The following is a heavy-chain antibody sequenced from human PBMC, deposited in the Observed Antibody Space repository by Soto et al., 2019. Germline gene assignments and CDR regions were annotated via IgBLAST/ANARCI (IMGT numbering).Heavy chain of an antibody. CDR3: ANVGNPGVHFDY. J-gene: IGHJ4*02. CDR1: GFTFSSYG. D-gene: IGHD1-1*01. CDR2: ISYDGSNK. Sequence: QVQLVESGGGVVQPGRSLRLSCAASGFTFSSYGMHWVRQAPGKGLEWVAVISYDGSNKYYADSVKGRFTISRDNSKNTLYLQMTGLRAEDTAVYYWANVGNPGVHFDYWGQGTLVTVAA. V-gene: IGHV3-30*18.